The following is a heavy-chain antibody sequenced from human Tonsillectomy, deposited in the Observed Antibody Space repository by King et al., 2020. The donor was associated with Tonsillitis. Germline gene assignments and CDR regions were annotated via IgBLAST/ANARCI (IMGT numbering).Heavy chain of an antibody. CDR1: GFIFSTYG. D-gene: IGHD6-19*01. CDR3: AKDGKQRLARAGVDY. V-gene: IGHV3-30*18. J-gene: IGHJ4*02. Sequence: VQLVESGGGVVQPGRSLRLSCVASGFIFSTYGMHWLRQAPGKGLEWVAVILYDGSDKFYADSVKGRFTISRDNSKDTVYLEMNSLRAEDTAVYYCAKDGKQRLARAGVDYWGQGTLVTVSS. CDR2: ILYDGSDK.